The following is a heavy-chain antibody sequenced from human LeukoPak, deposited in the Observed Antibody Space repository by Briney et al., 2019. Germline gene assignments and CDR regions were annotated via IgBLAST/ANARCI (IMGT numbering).Heavy chain of an antibody. J-gene: IGHJ5*02. V-gene: IGHV4-38-2*01. Sequence: SETLSLTCAVSGYSISSGYYWGWIRQPPGKGLEWIGSIYHSGSTYYNPTLKSRVTISVDTSKNQFSLKLSSVTAADTAVYYCASYSRYGDGNWFDPWGQGTLVTVSS. D-gene: IGHD4-17*01. CDR3: ASYSRYGDGNWFDP. CDR2: IYHSGST. CDR1: GYSISSGYY.